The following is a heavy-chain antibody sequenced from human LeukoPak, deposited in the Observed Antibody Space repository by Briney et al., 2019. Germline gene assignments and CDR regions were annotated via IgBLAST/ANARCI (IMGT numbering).Heavy chain of an antibody. Sequence: SETLSLTCTVSGGSISSSSYYWSWIRQPPGKGLEWIGSIYYSGSTYYNPSLKSRVTISVDTSKNQFSLKLSSVTAADTAVYYCARFSPRAMGNYLDFWGQGTLVTVSS. CDR3: ARFSPRAMGNYLDF. V-gene: IGHV4-39*07. CDR1: GGSISSSSYY. CDR2: IYYSGST. D-gene: IGHD7-27*01. J-gene: IGHJ4*02.